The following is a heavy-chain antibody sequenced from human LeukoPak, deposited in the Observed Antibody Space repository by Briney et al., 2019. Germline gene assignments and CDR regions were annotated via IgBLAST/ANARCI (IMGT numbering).Heavy chain of an antibody. CDR1: GGSFSGYY. J-gene: IGHJ4*02. Sequence: SETLSLTCAVYGGSFSGYYWSWIRQPPGKGLEWIGYIYHSGSTNYNPSLKSRVTISVDTSKNQFSLKLSSVTAADTAVYYCARNYFDYWGQGTLVTVSS. V-gene: IGHV4-34*01. CDR3: ARNYFDY. CDR2: IYHSGST.